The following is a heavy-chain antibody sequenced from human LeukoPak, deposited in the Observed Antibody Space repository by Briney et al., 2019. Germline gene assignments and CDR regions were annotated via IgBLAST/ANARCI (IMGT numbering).Heavy chain of an antibody. CDR2: IYYSRST. V-gene: IGHV4-39*01. CDR3: ARRKGFGEGYFDS. J-gene: IGHJ4*02. Sequence: KASETLSLTCTVSGGSISSSSYYWGWIRQPPGKGLEWIGSIYYSRSTYYSPSLKSRVTISVDTSKNQFSLKLTSVTAADTAVYYCARRKGFGEGYFDSWGQGTLVTVSS. CDR1: GGSISSSSYY. D-gene: IGHD3-10*01.